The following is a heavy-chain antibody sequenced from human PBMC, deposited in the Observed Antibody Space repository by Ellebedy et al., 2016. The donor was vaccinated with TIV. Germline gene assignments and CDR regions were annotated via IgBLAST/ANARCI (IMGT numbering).Heavy chain of an antibody. CDR2: IYHSGST. CDR3: ARALDYGGNTLGY. Sequence: SETLSLXXAVSGGSISSSNWWSWVRQPPGKGLEWIGEIYHSGSTNYNPSLKSRVTISVDTSKNQFSLRLTSVTAADTAVYYCARALDYGGNTLGYWGQGTLVTVSS. V-gene: IGHV4-4*02. J-gene: IGHJ4*02. D-gene: IGHD4-23*01. CDR1: GGSISSSNW.